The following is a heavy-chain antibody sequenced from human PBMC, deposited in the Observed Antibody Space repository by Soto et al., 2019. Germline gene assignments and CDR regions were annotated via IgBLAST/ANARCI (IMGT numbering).Heavy chain of an antibody. V-gene: IGHV1-18*01. D-gene: IGHD6-19*01. CDR1: WYTFFNYG. Sequence: KVSCKASWYTFFNYGISWVRQSTGQVLEWMGWISAYNGNRNYAGKFQGRATMTTDTSTSTAYMELRSLRSDDTAVYYCARDGITLAGSFAYWGQGTLVTVSS. CDR2: ISAYNGNR. J-gene: IGHJ4*02. CDR3: ARDGITLAGSFAY.